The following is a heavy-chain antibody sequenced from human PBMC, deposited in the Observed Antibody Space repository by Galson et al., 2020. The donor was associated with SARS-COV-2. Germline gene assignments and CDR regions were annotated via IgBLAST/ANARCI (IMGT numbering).Heavy chain of an antibody. CDR3: ASLSKYGPYANFDS. CDR2: IYYSGST. Sequence: ASETLSLTCTVSGGSISSSSYYWGWIRQPPGKGLEWIGSIYYSGSTYYNPSLKSRVTISVDTSKNQFSLKLSSVTAADTAVYYCASLSKYGPYANFDSWGQGTLVTVSS. J-gene: IGHJ4*02. CDR1: GGSISSSSYY. V-gene: IGHV4-39*07. D-gene: IGHD4-17*01.